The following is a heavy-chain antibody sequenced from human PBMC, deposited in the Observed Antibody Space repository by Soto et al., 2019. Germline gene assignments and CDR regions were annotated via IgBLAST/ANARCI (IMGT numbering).Heavy chain of an antibody. CDR3: ARDRSGYNVFDY. CDR1: GFTFSSYA. J-gene: IGHJ4*02. Sequence: QVQLVESGGGVVQPGRSLRLSCAASGFTFSSYAMHWVRQAPGKGLEWVAVISYDGSNKYYADSVKGRFTISRDNSKNTLYLQMNSLRAEDTAVYYCARDRSGYNVFDYCGQGTLVTVSS. D-gene: IGHD5-12*01. CDR2: ISYDGSNK. V-gene: IGHV3-30-3*01.